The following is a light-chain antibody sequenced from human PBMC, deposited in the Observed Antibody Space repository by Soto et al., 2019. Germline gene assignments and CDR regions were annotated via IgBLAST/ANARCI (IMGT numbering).Light chain of an antibody. Sequence: QSALTQPASVSGYPGQSITISCTGTNSDVGGYDFVSWYQHHPGKAPKLIIYDVNNRPSGLSNRFSGSKSGNTASLTISGLQTEDEADYYCCSYTSSHTRVFGTGTKVTVL. CDR2: DVN. CDR1: NSDVGGYDF. J-gene: IGLJ1*01. V-gene: IGLV2-14*01. CDR3: CSYTSSHTRV.